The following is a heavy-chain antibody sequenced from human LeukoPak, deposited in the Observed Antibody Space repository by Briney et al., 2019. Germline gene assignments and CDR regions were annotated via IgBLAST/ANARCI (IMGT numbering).Heavy chain of an antibody. D-gene: IGHD3-10*02. CDR3: ARSTGSTMFIDY. CDR2: IYYSGNT. Sequence: SETLSFTCTVSGGSISPYYWSWIRQPPGKGLEWLGYIYYSGNTDYNPSLKSRVAISVDTSKNQFSLKLSSVTAADTAVYYCARSTGSTMFIDYWGQGTLVTVSS. CDR1: GGSISPYY. J-gene: IGHJ4*02. V-gene: IGHV4-59*01.